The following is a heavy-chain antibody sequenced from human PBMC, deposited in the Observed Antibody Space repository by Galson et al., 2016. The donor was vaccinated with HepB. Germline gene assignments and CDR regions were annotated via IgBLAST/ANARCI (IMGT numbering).Heavy chain of an antibody. V-gene: IGHV3-20*01. CDR1: GFTFDDHG. Sequence: SLRLSCAASGFTFDDHGLSWVRQVPGKGLEWVSGINWNGGSTGYADSVQGRFTISRDNAKNSLYLQMNSLRAEDTALYHCARGPFLYSSSWYYFDYWGQGTLVTVSS. CDR3: ARGPFLYSSSWYYFDY. J-gene: IGHJ4*02. CDR2: INWNGGST. D-gene: IGHD6-13*01.